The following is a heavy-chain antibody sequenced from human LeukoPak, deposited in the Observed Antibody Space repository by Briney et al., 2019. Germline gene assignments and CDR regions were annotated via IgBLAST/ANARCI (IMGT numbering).Heavy chain of an antibody. CDR3: ARDSGGNFYYMDV. CDR1: GYSFTHHG. CDR2: ISGYNGKT. D-gene: IGHD3-10*01. Sequence: ASVKVSCKASGYSFTHHGISWVRQAPGQGLEWMGWISGYNGKTKYAQKFQGRVTMTTDTSTTTAYMELSSLRSEDTAVYYCARDSGGNFYYMDVWGKGTTVTVSS. J-gene: IGHJ6*03. V-gene: IGHV1-18*01.